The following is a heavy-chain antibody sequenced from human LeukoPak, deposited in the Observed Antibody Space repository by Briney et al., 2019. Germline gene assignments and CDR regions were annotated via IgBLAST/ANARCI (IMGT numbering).Heavy chain of an antibody. CDR2: INPNSGGT. D-gene: IGHD5-18*01. V-gene: IGHV1-2*02. CDR1: GYTFTGYY. J-gene: IGHJ6*02. CDR3: ARDLSQLDYGMDV. Sequence: GASVKVSCKGSGYTFTGYYMHWVRQAPGQGLEWRGGINPNSGGTNYAQKFQGRVTMTRDTSISTAYMELSRLRSDDTAVYYCARDLSQLDYGMDVWGQGTTVTVSS.